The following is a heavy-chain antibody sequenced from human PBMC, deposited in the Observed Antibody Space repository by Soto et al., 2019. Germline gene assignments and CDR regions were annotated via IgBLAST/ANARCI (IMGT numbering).Heavy chain of an antibody. J-gene: IGHJ3*02. V-gene: IGHV1-69*13. CDR2: IIPIFGTA. CDR1: GYTFTSYG. CDR3: AVGLSRDI. Sequence: SVKVSCKASGYTFTSYGISWVRQAPGQGLEWMGGIIPIFGTANYAQKFQGRVTITADESTSTAYMELSSLRSEETAVYYCAVGLSRDIWGQGTMVTVSS. D-gene: IGHD3-10*01.